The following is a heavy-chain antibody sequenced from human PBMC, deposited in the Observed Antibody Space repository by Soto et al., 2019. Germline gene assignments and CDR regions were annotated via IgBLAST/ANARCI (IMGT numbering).Heavy chain of an antibody. Sequence: QVQLQESGPGLVKPSQTLSLTCSVSGVSISSGVSYWTWIRQPPGKGLEWIGYMNYSGVTSYNPYPKSRVTISLDRSRNQFSLKLSSVTPATTAVYYCARTLAGSFDSWGQGNLVHVS. CDR2: MNYSGVT. J-gene: IGHJ4*02. CDR1: GVSISSGVSY. CDR3: ARTLAGSFDS. D-gene: IGHD3-10*01. V-gene: IGHV4-31*03.